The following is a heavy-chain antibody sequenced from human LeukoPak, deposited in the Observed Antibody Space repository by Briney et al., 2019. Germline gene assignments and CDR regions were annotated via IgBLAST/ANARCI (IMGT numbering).Heavy chain of an antibody. J-gene: IGHJ6*03. V-gene: IGHV1-69*05. CDR2: IIPIFGTA. CDR1: GGTFSSHA. Sequence: SVKVSCKASGGTFSSHAISWVRQAPGQGLEWMGGIIPIFGTANYAQKFQGRVTITTDESTSTAYMELSSLRSEDTAVYYCARGAAYCGGDCSFYMDVWGKGTTVTVSS. CDR3: ARGAAYCGGDCSFYMDV. D-gene: IGHD2-21*02.